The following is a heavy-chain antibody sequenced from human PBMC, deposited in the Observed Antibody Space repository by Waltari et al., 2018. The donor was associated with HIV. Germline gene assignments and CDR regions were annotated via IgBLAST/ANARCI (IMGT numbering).Heavy chain of an antibody. V-gene: IGHV3-21*01. J-gene: IGHJ6*02. CDR3: ARSAYSSSWPSYYYYGMDV. CDR1: GFTFSTYN. D-gene: IGHD6-13*01. CDR2: ISTSSSYI. Sequence: EVQLVESGGGLVKPGGSLRLSCAASGFTFSTYNMNWVRQAPGKGVEWVSSISTSSSYIYYADSVKGRFTISRDNAKNSLYLQMNSLRAEDTAVYYCARSAYSSSWPSYYYYGMDVWGQGTTVTVSS.